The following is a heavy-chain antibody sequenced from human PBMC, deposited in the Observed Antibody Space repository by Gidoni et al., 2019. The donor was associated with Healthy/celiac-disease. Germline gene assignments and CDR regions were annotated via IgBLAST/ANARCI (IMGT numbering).Heavy chain of an antibody. V-gene: IGHV1-24*01. CDR3: ATRRGGSYHAPFDY. CDR1: GYPLTALS. D-gene: IGHD2-15*01. J-gene: IGHJ4*02. CDR2: FDPEDGET. Sequence: QVQLVQAGAEAQQPVAAVKASCKVTGYPLTALSMHWVRQAPGKGLEWMGGFDPEDGETIYAQKFQGRVTMTEDTSTDTAYMELSSLRSEDTAVYYCATRRGGSYHAPFDYWGQGTLVTVSS.